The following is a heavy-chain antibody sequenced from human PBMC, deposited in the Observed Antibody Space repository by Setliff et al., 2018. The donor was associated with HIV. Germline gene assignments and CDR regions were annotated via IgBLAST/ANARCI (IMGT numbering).Heavy chain of an antibody. CDR3: ARDRAYCSSGSCYRPLVYYFYYMDV. J-gene: IGHJ6*03. Sequence: ASVKVSCKASGFTFSDYYMHWMRQAPGQGLEWMGWVRPYNADKNYAQKFQGRVTMTSDTSISTAYLELSGLTSDDTAIYYCARDRAYCSSGSCYRPLVYYFYYMDVWGTGTTVTAP. V-gene: IGHV1-2*02. CDR1: GFTFSDYY. CDR2: VRPYNADK. D-gene: IGHD2-15*01.